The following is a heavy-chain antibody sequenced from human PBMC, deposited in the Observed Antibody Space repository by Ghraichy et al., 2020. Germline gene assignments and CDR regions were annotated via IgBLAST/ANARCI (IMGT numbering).Heavy chain of an antibody. CDR3: ARVGPLWFGELLGGHAFDI. D-gene: IGHD3-10*01. Sequence: SETLSLTCTVSGGSISSYYWSWIRQPPGKGLEWIGYIYYSGSTNYNPSLKSRVTISVDTSKNQFSLKLSSVTAADTAVYYCARVGPLWFGELLGGHAFDIWGQGTMVTVSS. J-gene: IGHJ3*02. CDR2: IYYSGST. V-gene: IGHV4-59*01. CDR1: GGSISSYY.